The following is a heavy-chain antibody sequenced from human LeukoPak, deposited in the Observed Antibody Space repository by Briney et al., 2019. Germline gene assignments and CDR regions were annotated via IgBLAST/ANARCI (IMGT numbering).Heavy chain of an antibody. CDR2: INPNSGGT. D-gene: IGHD6-13*01. J-gene: IGHJ5*02. CDR3: ARSSIAAAGTFDP. CDR1: GYTFTGYY. V-gene: IGHV1-2*02. Sequence: ASVKVSCKAPGYTFTGYYMHWVRQAPGQGLEWMGWINPNSGGTNYAQKFQGRVTMTRDTSISTAYMELSRLRSDDTAVYYCARSSIAAAGTFDPWGQGTLVTVSS.